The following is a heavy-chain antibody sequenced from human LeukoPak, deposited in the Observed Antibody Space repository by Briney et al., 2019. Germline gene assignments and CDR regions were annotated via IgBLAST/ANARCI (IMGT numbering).Heavy chain of an antibody. D-gene: IGHD3-10*02. CDR2: ISSSSSTI. CDR3: AELVITMIGGV. V-gene: IGHV3-48*04. Sequence: PGGSLRLSCAASGFTFSSYSMNWVRQAPGKGLEWVSSISSSSSTIYYADSVKGRFTISRDTAKNSLYLQMNSLRAEDTAVYYCAELVITMIGGVWGKGTTVTISS. J-gene: IGHJ6*04. CDR1: GFTFSSYS.